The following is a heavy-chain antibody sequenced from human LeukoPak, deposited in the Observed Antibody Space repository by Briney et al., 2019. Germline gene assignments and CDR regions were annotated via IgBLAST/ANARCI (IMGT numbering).Heavy chain of an antibody. V-gene: IGHV4-4*07. J-gene: IGHJ5*02. CDR1: GGSISGYY. CDR3: AREPSTVSWVDP. CDR2: IYSGGST. D-gene: IGHD2-8*02. Sequence: SETLSLTCTVSGGSISGYYWSWIRQPAGKGLEWIGRIYSGGSTNYNPSLKSRVTMSAHTSKIQFSLNLSSVTAADTAVYYCAREPSTVSWVDPWGQGTLVTVSS.